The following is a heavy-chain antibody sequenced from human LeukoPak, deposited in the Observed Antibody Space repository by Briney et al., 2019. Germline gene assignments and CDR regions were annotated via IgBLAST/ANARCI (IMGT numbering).Heavy chain of an antibody. Sequence: GGSLRLSCAASGFTFSSYAMHWVRQAPGKGLEWVAVISYDGSNKYYADSVKGRFTISRDNSKNTLYLQMNSLRAEDTAVYYCAKDVGASGYWGQGTLVTVSS. CDR1: GFTFSSYA. D-gene: IGHD4/OR15-4a*01. CDR3: AKDVGASGY. J-gene: IGHJ4*02. CDR2: ISYDGSNK. V-gene: IGHV3-30-3*01.